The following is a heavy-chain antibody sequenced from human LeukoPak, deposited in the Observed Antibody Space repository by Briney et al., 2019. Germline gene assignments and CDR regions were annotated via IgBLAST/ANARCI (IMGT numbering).Heavy chain of an antibody. CDR3: ARDLVVRGGPIDY. J-gene: IGHJ4*02. D-gene: IGHD3-10*01. CDR1: GGTFSSYA. CDR2: IIPIFGTA. Sequence: ASVKVSCKASGGTFSSYAISWVRQAPGQGLEWMGGIIPIFGTANYAQKSQGRVTITADESTSTAYMELSSLRSEDTAVYYCARDLVVRGGPIDYWGQGTLVTVSS. V-gene: IGHV1-69*13.